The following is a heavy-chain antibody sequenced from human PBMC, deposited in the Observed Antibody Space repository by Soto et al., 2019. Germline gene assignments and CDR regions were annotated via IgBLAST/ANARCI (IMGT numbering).Heavy chain of an antibody. J-gene: IGHJ3*02. CDR2: ISWNSGSV. Sequence: PGGSLRLSCAGSGFTFGDYAMHWVRQAPGKGLEWVSGISWNSGSVDCADSVKGRFTISRDNAKNSLHLQMNSLRVEDTAMYFCVKDGLLSIFRLVYDGVNIRGQGTMVTVSS. CDR1: GFTFGDYA. D-gene: IGHD3-3*01. V-gene: IGHV3-9*01. CDR3: VKDGLLSIFRLVYDGVNI.